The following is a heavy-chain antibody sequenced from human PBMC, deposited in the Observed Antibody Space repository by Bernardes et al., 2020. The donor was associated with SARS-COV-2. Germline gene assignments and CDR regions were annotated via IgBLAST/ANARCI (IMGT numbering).Heavy chain of an antibody. CDR2: ISYDRSNK. V-gene: IGHV3-30*18. Sequence: SLRLSCAASGFTFSNYGMHWVRQAPGKGLEWVSVISYDRSNKYYADSVKGRFTISRDNSENTLYLQMNSLRTEDTAVYYCAKPRDGYNSAFDIWGQGTMVTVSS. CDR1: GFTFSNYG. CDR3: AKPRDGYNSAFDI. D-gene: IGHD5-12*01. J-gene: IGHJ3*02.